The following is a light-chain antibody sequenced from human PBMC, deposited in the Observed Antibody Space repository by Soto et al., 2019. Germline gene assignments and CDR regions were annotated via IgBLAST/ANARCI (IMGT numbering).Light chain of an antibody. Sequence: EIVLTQSPATLSLSPGERATLSCRASESVSSYLAWYQQKPGQAPRLLIYDASNRATGIPARFSGSGSGTDFTLTISSLEPEDFALYYCQQRSNWPLTFGGGTKLEIK. V-gene: IGKV3-11*01. CDR1: ESVSSY. J-gene: IGKJ4*01. CDR3: QQRSNWPLT. CDR2: DAS.